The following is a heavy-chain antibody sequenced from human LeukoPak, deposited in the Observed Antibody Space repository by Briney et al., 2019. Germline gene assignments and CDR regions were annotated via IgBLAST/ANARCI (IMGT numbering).Heavy chain of an antibody. CDR1: GGSISSSSDY. J-gene: IGHJ5*02. Sequence: SETLSLTCTVSGGSISSSSDYWGWIRQPPGKGLEWIGEINHSGSTNYNPSLKSRVTISVDTSKNQFSLKLSSVTAADTAVYYCARGLVAASPFDPWGQGTPVTVSS. CDR3: ARGLVAASPFDP. D-gene: IGHD3-9*01. V-gene: IGHV4-39*07. CDR2: INHSGST.